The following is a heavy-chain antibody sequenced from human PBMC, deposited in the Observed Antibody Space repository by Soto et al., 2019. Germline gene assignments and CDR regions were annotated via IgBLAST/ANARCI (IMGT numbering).Heavy chain of an antibody. D-gene: IGHD6-19*01. V-gene: IGHV3-7*01. CDR2: IKQDGSGK. CDR3: ARTGRIAVGGESDS. Sequence: EVQLVESGGGLVQPGGSLRLSCVTSGFTFSNFWMTCVRQAPGKGLEWVANIKQDGSGKYYVDSVKGRSTIARDDAKNSLHLQMNSLRAEVTAGNYFARTGRIAVGGESDSWGQGTLVTVSS. CDR1: GFTFSNFW. J-gene: IGHJ4*02.